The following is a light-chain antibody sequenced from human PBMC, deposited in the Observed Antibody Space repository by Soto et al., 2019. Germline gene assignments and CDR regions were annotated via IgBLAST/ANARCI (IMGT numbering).Light chain of an antibody. Sequence: EIVLTQSPGTLSLSPGERATLSCRASQSVTSSYLAWYQQKPGQAPRLLMYGASSRATGIPDRFSGSGSGTDFTLTISRLEPEDFAVYYCQQYGSSPRTFGQGTKVHI. CDR2: GAS. CDR3: QQYGSSPRT. CDR1: QSVTSSY. V-gene: IGKV3-20*01. J-gene: IGKJ1*01.